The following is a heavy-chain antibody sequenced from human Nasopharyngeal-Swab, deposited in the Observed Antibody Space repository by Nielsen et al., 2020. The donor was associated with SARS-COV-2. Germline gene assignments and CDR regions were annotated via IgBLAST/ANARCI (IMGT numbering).Heavy chain of an antibody. D-gene: IGHD6-19*01. V-gene: IGHV3-30*02. CDR1: GFTFSNYG. Sequence: GESLKISCAASGFTFSNYGMHWVRQAPGKGLEWVAVIWYDGSNKYYADSVKGRFTISRDNSKNTLYLQMNSLRAEDTAVYYCANSGIAVAGTMYWGQGTLVTVSS. CDR2: IWYDGSNK. J-gene: IGHJ4*02. CDR3: ANSGIAVAGTMY.